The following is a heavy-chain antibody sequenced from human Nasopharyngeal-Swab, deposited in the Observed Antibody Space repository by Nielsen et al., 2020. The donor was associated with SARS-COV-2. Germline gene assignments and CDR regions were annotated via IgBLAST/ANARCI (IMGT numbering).Heavy chain of an antibody. CDR1: GVIFSKYV. CDR3: VKHQGSSSDQ. J-gene: IGHJ4*02. V-gene: IGHV3-74*01. CDR2: VNQDGSRT. Sequence: GGSLRLSCVASGVIFSKYVMNWVRQAPGKGLVWVSRVNQDGSRTDYADSVRGRFTISRDNAKNNLYLQMNSLRVEDTAVYYCVKHQGSSSDQWGQGTLVTVSS.